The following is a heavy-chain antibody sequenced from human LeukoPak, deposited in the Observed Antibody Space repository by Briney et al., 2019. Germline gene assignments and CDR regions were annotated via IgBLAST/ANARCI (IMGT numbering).Heavy chain of an antibody. CDR1: GGTFSSYT. CDR3: AREGRVVEMATGEYFQH. CDR2: IIPILGIA. D-gene: IGHD5-24*01. Sequence: SVKVSCKASGGTFSSYTISWVRQAPGQGLEWMGRIIPILGIANYAKKFQGRVTITTDKSTSTAYMELSSLRSEDTAVYYCAREGRVVEMATGEYFQHWGQGTLVTVSS. J-gene: IGHJ1*01. V-gene: IGHV1-69*04.